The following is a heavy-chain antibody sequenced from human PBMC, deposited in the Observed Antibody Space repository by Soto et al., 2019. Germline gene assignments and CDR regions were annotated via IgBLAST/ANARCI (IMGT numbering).Heavy chain of an antibody. J-gene: IGHJ4*01. Sequence: EVQLVESGGGLVKPGGSLRLSCTASGFIFSNAWINWVRQAPGKGLEWVGRVKSKTAGGTTDFAAPVKGRFAISRDDSKNIVYMQMNSLRTEDTAVYYCSTDSYINIIAVRLDYWGLGTRVTVSS. CDR2: VKSKTAGGTT. D-gene: IGHD3-22*01. CDR3: STDSYINIIAVRLDY. V-gene: IGHV3-15*07. CDR1: GFIFSNAW.